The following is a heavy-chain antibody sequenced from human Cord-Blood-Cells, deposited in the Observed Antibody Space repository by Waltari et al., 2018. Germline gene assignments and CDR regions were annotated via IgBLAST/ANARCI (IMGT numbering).Heavy chain of an antibody. CDR3: ARGLTGPDAFDI. CDR1: GGSFSGYY. Sequence: QVQLQQWGAGLLKPSETLSLTCAVPGGSFSGYYWSWIRQPPGKGLEWIGEINHSGSTNYNPSLKSRVTISVDTSKNQFSLKLSSVTAADTAVYYCARGLTGPDAFDIWGQGTMVTVSS. V-gene: IGHV4-34*01. J-gene: IGHJ3*02. CDR2: INHSGST. D-gene: IGHD1-20*01.